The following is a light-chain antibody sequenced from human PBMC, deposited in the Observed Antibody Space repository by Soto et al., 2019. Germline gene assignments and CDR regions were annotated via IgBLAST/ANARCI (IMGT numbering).Light chain of an antibody. CDR3: QQSYSTLIT. V-gene: IGKV1-39*01. CDR2: DAS. CDR1: QSIGTW. J-gene: IGKJ5*01. Sequence: DIQMTQSPSTLSASVGDRVTITCRASQSIGTWLAWYQHRPGKAPSLLIYDASTLRSGVPSRFSGSGSGTDFTLTISSLQPEDFATYYCQQSYSTLITFGQGTRLEIK.